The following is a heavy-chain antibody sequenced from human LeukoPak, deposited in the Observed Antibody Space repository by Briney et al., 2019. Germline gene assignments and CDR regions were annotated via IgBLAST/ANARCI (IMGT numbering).Heavy chain of an antibody. CDR3: ARDLGYCTNGVCHTRFDY. CDR1: GFTFSSYG. Sequence: SGGSLRLSCAASGFTFSSYGMHWVRQAPGKGLEWVAVISYDGSNKYYADSVKGRFTISRDNSKNTLYPQMNSLRAEDTAVYYCARDLGYCTNGVCHTRFDYWGQGTLVAVSS. J-gene: IGHJ4*02. D-gene: IGHD2-8*01. V-gene: IGHV3-30*03. CDR2: ISYDGSNK.